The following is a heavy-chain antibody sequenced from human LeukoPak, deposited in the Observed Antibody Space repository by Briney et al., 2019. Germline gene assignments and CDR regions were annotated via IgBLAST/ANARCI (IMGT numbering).Heavy chain of an antibody. J-gene: IGHJ3*02. CDR2: INPNSGGT. V-gene: IGHV1-2*02. CDR3: ARWKAYYYDSSGYGAFDI. CDR1: GYTFTGYY. Sequence: ASVKVSCKASGYTFTGYYMHWVRQAPGQGLEWMGWINPNSGGTNYAQKFQGRVTMTRDTSISTAYMGLSRLRSDDTAVYYCARWKAYYYDSSGYGAFDIWGQGTMVTVSS. D-gene: IGHD3-22*01.